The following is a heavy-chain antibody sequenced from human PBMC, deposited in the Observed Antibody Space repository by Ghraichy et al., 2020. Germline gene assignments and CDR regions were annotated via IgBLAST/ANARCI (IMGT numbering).Heavy chain of an antibody. CDR3: ARVRSWVVSWFDP. V-gene: IGHV3-7*01. Sequence: GGSLRLSCAASGFTFSSYWMSWVRQAPGKGLEWVANIKQDGSEKYYVDSVKGRFTISRDNAKNSLYLQMNSLRAEDTAVYYCARVRSWVVSWFDPWGQGTLVTVSS. CDR2: IKQDGSEK. J-gene: IGHJ5*02. CDR1: GFTFSSYW. D-gene: IGHD2-2*01.